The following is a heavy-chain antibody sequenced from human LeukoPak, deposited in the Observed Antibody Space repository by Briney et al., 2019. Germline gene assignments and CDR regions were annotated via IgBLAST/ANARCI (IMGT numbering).Heavy chain of an antibody. V-gene: IGHV4-39*07. D-gene: IGHD3-9*01. Sequence: SETLSLTCTVSGGSISSSSYYWGWIRQPPGKGLEWLGTIYYRGTTYYNPSLKSRVTISVDTSKNQFSLRLSSVTAADTAVYYCARLVIQSPQIDYWGQGTLVTVSS. J-gene: IGHJ4*02. CDR3: ARLVIQSPQIDY. CDR1: GGSISSSSYY. CDR2: IYYRGTT.